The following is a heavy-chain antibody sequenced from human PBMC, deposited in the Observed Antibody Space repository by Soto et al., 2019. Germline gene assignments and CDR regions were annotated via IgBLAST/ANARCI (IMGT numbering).Heavy chain of an antibody. CDR2: IYYSGST. CDR1: GGSISSGDYY. D-gene: IGHD2-15*01. CDR3: ARAVFCSGGSCYLAHYYYYYGMDV. V-gene: IGHV4-30-4*01. J-gene: IGHJ6*02. Sequence: SETLSLTCTVSGGSISSGDYYWSWIRQPPGKGPEWIGYIYYSGSTYYNPSLKSRVTISVDTSKNQFSLKLSSVTAADTAVYYCARAVFCSGGSCYLAHYYYYYGMDVWGQGTTVTVSS.